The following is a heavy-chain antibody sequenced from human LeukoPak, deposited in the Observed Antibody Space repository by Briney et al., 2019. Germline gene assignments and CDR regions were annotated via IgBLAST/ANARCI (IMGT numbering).Heavy chain of an antibody. D-gene: IGHD1-26*01. Sequence: GGSLRLSCAASGFTFTSYRINWVRQAPGKGLEWVSAITRGSAHIYYADSLKGRFTISGDHSTNSVHLQMNSLRVDDAAVYYCARGALVGTVYFFDYWGPGTVVTVSS. CDR3: ARGALVGTVYFFDY. J-gene: IGHJ4*02. CDR2: ITRGSAHI. V-gene: IGHV3-21*01. CDR1: GFTFTSYR.